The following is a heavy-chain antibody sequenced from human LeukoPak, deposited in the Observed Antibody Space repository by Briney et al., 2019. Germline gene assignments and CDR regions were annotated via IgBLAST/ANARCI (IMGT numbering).Heavy chain of an antibody. V-gene: IGHV1-18*01. D-gene: IGHD1-14*01. J-gene: IGHJ6*03. CDR2: INGDNVNT. CDR1: GYTFTNYG. CDR3: ATSNRYYYYYYMDV. Sequence: AASVKVSCKASGYTFTNYGISWVRQAPGQGLEWMGWINGDNVNTNYAQKFQGRVTMTRDTSISTAYMELSRLRSDDTAVYYCATSNRYYYYYYMDVWGKGTTVTVSS.